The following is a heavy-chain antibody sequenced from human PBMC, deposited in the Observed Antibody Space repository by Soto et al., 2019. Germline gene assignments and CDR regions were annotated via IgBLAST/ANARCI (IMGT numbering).Heavy chain of an antibody. Sequence: QVQLVESGGGVVQPGRSLRLSCAASGFTFGSYAMHWVRQAPGKGLEWVAVISYDGSNKYYADSVKGRFTIYRDNSKNTLYLQMNSLRGEDAAVYYCARDRRRGTAMVLPVGMDVW. D-gene: IGHD5-18*01. CDR1: GFTFGSYA. CDR3: ARDRRRGTAMVLPVGMDV. J-gene: IGHJ6*01. CDR2: ISYDGSNK. V-gene: IGHV3-30-3*01.